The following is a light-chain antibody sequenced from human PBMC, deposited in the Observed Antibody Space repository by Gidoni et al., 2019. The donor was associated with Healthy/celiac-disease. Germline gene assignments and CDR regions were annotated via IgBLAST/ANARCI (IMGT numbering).Light chain of an antibody. CDR3: QQYGSSRTWT. Sequence: EIVLTQSPGTLSLSPGERATLSCRASQSVSSSYLAWYQQKPGQAPRLLIYGASSRATGIPDRFGGSGSRTDFTLTISRLEPEDFAVYYCQQYGSSRTWTFGQGTKVEIK. V-gene: IGKV3-20*01. J-gene: IGKJ1*01. CDR2: GAS. CDR1: QSVSSSY.